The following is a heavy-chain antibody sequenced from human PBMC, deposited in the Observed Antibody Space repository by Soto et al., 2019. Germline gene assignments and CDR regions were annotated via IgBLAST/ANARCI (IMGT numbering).Heavy chain of an antibody. CDR1: GFIFSSYW. CDR2: IKEDGSEK. Sequence: EVLLVEPGGGLVQPGGSLRLSCAGSGFIFSSYWMNWVRQAPGKGLEWVANIKEDGSEKKFADSVKGRFTISRDNAKNSLYLQMNSLRAEDTAVYYCARERRMRGGYHFDYWGQGSLVTVSS. CDR3: ARERRMRGGYHFDY. V-gene: IGHV3-7*03. D-gene: IGHD5-12*01. J-gene: IGHJ4*02.